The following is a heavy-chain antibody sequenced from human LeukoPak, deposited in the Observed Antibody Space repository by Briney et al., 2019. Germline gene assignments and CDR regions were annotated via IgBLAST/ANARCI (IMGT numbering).Heavy chain of an antibody. CDR3: ARDRGTLKYYDILTGLFDY. J-gene: IGHJ4*02. V-gene: IGHV3-11*05. Sequence: GGSLRLSCAASGFTFSDYYMSWIRQAPGKGLEWVSYISSSSSYTNYADSVKGRFTISRDNAKNSLYLQMNSLRAEDTAVYYCARDRGTLKYYDILTGLFDYWGQGTLVTVSS. D-gene: IGHD3-9*01. CDR2: ISSSSSYT. CDR1: GFTFSDYY.